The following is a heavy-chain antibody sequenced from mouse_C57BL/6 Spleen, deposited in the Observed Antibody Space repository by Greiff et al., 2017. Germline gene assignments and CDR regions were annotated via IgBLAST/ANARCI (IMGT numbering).Heavy chain of an antibody. CDR3: ARNDGYYYLDY. V-gene: IGHV5-17*01. D-gene: IGHD2-3*01. CDR1: GFTFSDYG. Sequence: EVKLVESGGGLVKPGGSLKLSCAASGFTFSDYGMHWVRQAPEKGLEWVAYISSGSSTIYYADTVKGRFTISRDNAKNTLFLQMTSLRSEDTAMYYCARNDGYYYLDYWGQGTTLTVSS. CDR2: ISSGSSTI. J-gene: IGHJ2*01.